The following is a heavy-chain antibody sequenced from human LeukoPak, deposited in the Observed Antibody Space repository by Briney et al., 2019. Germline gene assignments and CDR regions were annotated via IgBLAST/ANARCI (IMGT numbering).Heavy chain of an antibody. V-gene: IGHV3-30*18. Sequence: GGSLRLSCAASGFTFSSYGMHWVRQAPGKGLEWVAVISYDGSDKYYADSVKGRFTISRENSKNTLYLQMNSLRAEDTAVYYCAKAHYDIWAIDYWGQGTLVTVSS. CDR2: ISYDGSDK. J-gene: IGHJ4*02. CDR1: GFTFSSYG. CDR3: AKAHYDIWAIDY. D-gene: IGHD3-9*01.